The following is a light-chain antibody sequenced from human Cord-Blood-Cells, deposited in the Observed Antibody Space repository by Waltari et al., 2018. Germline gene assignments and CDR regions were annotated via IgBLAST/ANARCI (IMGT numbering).Light chain of an antibody. CDR1: QSVSSSY. V-gene: IGKV3-20*01. CDR2: GAS. CDR3: QQYGSSPPT. J-gene: IGKJ2*01. Sequence: IVLTQSPGTLSLSPGERATLSCRASQSVSSSYLAWYQQKPGQAPRLLIYGASSRATGIPDRFSGSGSETDFTLTISRLEPEDFAVYYCQQYGSSPPTFGQGTKLEIK.